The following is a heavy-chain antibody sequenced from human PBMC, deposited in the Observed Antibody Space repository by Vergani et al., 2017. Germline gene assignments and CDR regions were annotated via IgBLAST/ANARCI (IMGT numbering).Heavy chain of an antibody. D-gene: IGHD2-21*01. CDR2: IYYDGSKK. J-gene: IGHJ6*03. Sequence: QVQLVESGGGVVQPGRSLRLSCTSSGFTFSTYAMHWVRQAPGKGLEWVAIIYYDGSKKYYADSVKGRFTISRDNSRNTLDLLMSSLRAEDTAIYYCVREGSYCGSTTCRKPSYVYYYHMYVWGEGTTVTVSS. V-gene: IGHV3-33*01. CDR3: VREGSYCGSTTCRKPSYVYYYHMYV. CDR1: GFTFSTYA.